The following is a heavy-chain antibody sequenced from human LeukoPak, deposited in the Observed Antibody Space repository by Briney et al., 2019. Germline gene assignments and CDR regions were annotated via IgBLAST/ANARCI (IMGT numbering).Heavy chain of an antibody. CDR1: GDSVSSNSAA. CDR2: TYYRSKWYN. D-gene: IGHD6-6*01. CDR3: ARDGGLEYSSSSEPNNWFDP. Sequence: SQTLSLTCAISGDSVSSNSAAWNWIRQSPSRGLEWLGRTYYRSKWYNDYAVSVKSRITINPDTSKNQFSLQLNSVTPEDTAVYYCARDGGLEYSSSSEPNNWFDPWGQGTLVTVSS. J-gene: IGHJ5*02. V-gene: IGHV6-1*01.